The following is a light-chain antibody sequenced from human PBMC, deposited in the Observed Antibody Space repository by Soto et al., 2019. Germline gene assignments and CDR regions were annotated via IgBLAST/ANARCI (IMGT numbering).Light chain of an antibody. Sequence: DIQMTQSPSTLSASIGDRVTITCRASQSITTFLAWYQQKPGKAPQILIYDASKLEPGVPSRLSGGGSGTEFTLTISSLQPDDFATYYCQQYSTYPLTLGGGTTVEIK. CDR1: QSITTF. CDR2: DAS. CDR3: QQYSTYPLT. V-gene: IGKV1-5*01. J-gene: IGKJ4*01.